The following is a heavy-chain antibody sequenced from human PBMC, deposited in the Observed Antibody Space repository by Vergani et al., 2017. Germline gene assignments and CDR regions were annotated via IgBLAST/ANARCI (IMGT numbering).Heavy chain of an antibody. CDR2: IDVKGDS. CDR1: GGSLDIHSQT. D-gene: IGHD1-14*01. J-gene: IGHJ3*02. V-gene: IGHV4-61*02. Sequence: QAQLQESGPRLVKPSQTLSLTCSFSGGSLDIHSQTWGWIRQPAGEGLEWIGLIDVKGDSNFSPSLEGRVTMSADASRGRFSLNLRSVTTSDTAVYYCVRILHTSYILGAFDIWGQGIKVTVSS. CDR3: VRILHTSYILGAFDI.